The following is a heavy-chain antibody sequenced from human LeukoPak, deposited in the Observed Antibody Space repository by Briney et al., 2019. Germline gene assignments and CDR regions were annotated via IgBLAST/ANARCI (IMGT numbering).Heavy chain of an antibody. CDR2: LFYGGYT. J-gene: IGHJ4*02. D-gene: IGHD3-9*01. CDR1: GGSFSSRSDY. V-gene: IGHV4-39*02. CDR3: ARAQLPTPDILTGYWAF. Sequence: SETLSLTCTVSGGSFSSRSDYLGWIRQPPGKGLQWIGSLFYGGYTYYNPSLQGRLTVAADTSKNRFSLTLNSVTAADAALYYCARAQLPTPDILTGYWAFWGQGILVTVSS.